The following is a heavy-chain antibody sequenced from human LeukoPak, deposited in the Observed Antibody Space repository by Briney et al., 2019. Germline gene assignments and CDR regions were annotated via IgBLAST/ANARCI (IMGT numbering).Heavy chain of an antibody. D-gene: IGHD2/OR15-2a*01. V-gene: IGHV3-23*01. CDR1: GFTFSIYA. CDR3: AEDLEYSFDY. J-gene: IGHJ4*02. CDR2: LSANGGAT. Sequence: GGSLRLSCTASGFTFSIYAMSWVRQAPGKGLEWVSALSANGGATYYTNSVRGRFTISRDNSKNTLYLQMNRLRVEDTAVYYCAEDLEYSFDYWGQGALVTVSS.